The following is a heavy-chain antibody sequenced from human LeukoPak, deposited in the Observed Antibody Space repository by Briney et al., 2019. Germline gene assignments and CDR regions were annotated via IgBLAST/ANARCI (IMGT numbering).Heavy chain of an antibody. D-gene: IGHD3-3*01. CDR2: ISGSGGST. J-gene: IGHJ4*02. CDR3: AKVIGVEGYFDY. V-gene: IGHV3-23*01. Sequence: GGSLRLSCAASGFTFSSHGMHWVRQAPGKGLEWVSAISGSGGSTYYADSVKGRFTISRDNSKNTLYLQMNSLRAEDTAVYYCAKVIGVEGYFDYWGQGTLVTVSS. CDR1: GFTFSSHG.